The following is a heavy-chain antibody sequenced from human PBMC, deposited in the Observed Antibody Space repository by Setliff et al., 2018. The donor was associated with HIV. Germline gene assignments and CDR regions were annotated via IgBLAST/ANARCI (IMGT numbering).Heavy chain of an antibody. CDR2: VYYNGNT. D-gene: IGHD5-18*01. J-gene: IGHJ3*02. CDR3: AKRPGYGYPFHI. V-gene: IGHV4-39*01. Sequence: SETLSLTCTVSGGSISSTTYWWGWIRQPPGKGLEWIGTVYYNGNTFYDPSLKSRATISIDMSKNQFSLKLTSVAAADTAVYYCAKRPGYGYPFHIWGQGTMVTVSS. CDR1: GGSISSTTYW.